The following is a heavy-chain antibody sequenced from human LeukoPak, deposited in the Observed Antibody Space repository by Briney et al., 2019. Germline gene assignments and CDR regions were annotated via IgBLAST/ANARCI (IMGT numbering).Heavy chain of an antibody. D-gene: IGHD5-12*01. V-gene: IGHV3-30-3*01. CDR2: ISYDGTNK. CDR1: GITFRNYA. J-gene: IGHJ4*02. CDR3: AKGRGYSGYDFFDY. Sequence: GRSLRLSCAVSGITFRNYAMHWVRQAPGKGLEWVALISYDGTNKYYADSVKGRFTISRDNSKNTLYLQVNSLRAEDTALYYCAKGRGYSGYDFFDYWGQGTLVTVSS.